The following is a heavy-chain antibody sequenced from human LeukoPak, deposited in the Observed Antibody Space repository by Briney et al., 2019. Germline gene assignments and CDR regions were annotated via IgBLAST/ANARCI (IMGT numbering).Heavy chain of an antibody. V-gene: IGHV4-38-2*01. Sequence: KPSETLSLTCGVSGYSIRGGYYWGWIRQPPGKGLEWIGSIYYSGSTYYNPSLKSRVTISVDTSKNQFSLKLSSVTAADTAVYYCATPYSGGYHGLDIRGQGTMVTVSS. CDR1: GYSIRGGYY. J-gene: IGHJ3*02. CDR3: ATPYSGGYHGLDI. CDR2: IYYSGST. D-gene: IGHD1-26*01.